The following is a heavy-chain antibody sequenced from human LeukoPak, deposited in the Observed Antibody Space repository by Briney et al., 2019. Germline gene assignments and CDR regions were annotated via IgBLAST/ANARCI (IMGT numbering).Heavy chain of an antibody. Sequence: GGSLRLSCAASGFTFSSYSMNWVRQDPGKGLEWVAVISYQGSNKYYADSVKGRFTISRENSKNTLYLQMNSLRAEDTAVYYCERDDPPDTVTTYYYYYGMDVWGQGTSVTVSS. CDR3: ERDDPPDTVTTYYYYYGMDV. CDR2: ISYQGSNK. CDR1: GFTFSSYS. D-gene: IGHD4-17*01. J-gene: IGHJ6*02. V-gene: IGHV3-30*03.